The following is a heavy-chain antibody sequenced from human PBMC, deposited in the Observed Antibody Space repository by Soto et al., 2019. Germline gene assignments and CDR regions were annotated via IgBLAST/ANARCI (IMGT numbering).Heavy chain of an antibody. CDR1: GGTFSSYA. V-gene: IGHV1-69*13. Sequence: SVKVSCKASGGTFSSYAISWVRQAPGQGLEWMGGIIPIFGTANYAQKFQGRVTITADESTSTAYMELSSLRSEDTAVYYCASRVGSYDSSGYSHPSDYYYGMDVWGQGTTVTVSS. D-gene: IGHD3-22*01. CDR2: IIPIFGTA. J-gene: IGHJ6*02. CDR3: ASRVGSYDSSGYSHPSDYYYGMDV.